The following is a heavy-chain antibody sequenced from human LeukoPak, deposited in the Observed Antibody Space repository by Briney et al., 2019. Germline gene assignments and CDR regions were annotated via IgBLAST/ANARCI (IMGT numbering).Heavy chain of an antibody. V-gene: IGHV1-46*01. Sequence: ASVKVSCKASGYTFTSYYMHWVRQAPGQGLEWVGIINPSGGSTSYAQKFQGRVTMTRDTSTSTVYRELSSLRSEDTAVYYGARDGHDILTGYYLSWFDPWGQGTLVTVSS. D-gene: IGHD3-9*01. CDR3: ARDGHDILTGYYLSWFDP. J-gene: IGHJ5*02. CDR1: GYTFTSYY. CDR2: INPSGGST.